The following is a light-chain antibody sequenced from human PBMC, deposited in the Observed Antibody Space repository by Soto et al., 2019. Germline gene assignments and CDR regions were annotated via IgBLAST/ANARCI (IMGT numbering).Light chain of an antibody. Sequence: QSALTQPASVSGSPGQSITISCTGTSNDVGGYNYVSWYQQYPGRPPKLIIYDVTYRPSGVPSRFSASKSGNTASLTISGLQAEDEADYYCSSYTTRDTRVFGGGTKLTVL. CDR2: DVT. CDR3: SSYTTRDTRV. V-gene: IGLV2-14*03. CDR1: SNDVGGYNY. J-gene: IGLJ3*02.